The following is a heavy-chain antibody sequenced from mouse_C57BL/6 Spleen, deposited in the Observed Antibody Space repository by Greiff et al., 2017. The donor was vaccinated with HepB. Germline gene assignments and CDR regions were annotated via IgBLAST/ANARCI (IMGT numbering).Heavy chain of an antibody. J-gene: IGHJ3*01. CDR2: INPNNGGT. D-gene: IGHD2-2*01. V-gene: IGHV1-26*01. CDR1: GYTFTDYY. CDR3: ASQGVYYGYDPFAY. Sequence: EVQLQQSGPELVKPGASVKISCKASGYTFTDYYMNWVKQSHGKSLEWIGDINPNNGGTSYNQKFKGKATLTVDKSSSTAYMELRSLTSEDSAVYYCASQGVYYGYDPFAYWGQGTLVTVSA.